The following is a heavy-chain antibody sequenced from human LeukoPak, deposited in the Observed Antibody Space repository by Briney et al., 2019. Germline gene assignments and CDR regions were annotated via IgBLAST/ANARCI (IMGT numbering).Heavy chain of an antibody. CDR1: GFTFSGSA. CDR3: TRLSPLNCSSTSCYPPFDY. CDR2: IRSKTNSYAT. V-gene: IGHV3-73*01. Sequence: GGSLRLSCAASGFTFSGSAMHWVRQGSGNGLEWVGRIRSKTNSYATAYAASVKGRFTISRDDSKNTAYLQMNGLKTEDTAVYYCTRLSPLNCSSTSCYPPFDYWGQGTLVTVSS. D-gene: IGHD2-2*01. J-gene: IGHJ4*02.